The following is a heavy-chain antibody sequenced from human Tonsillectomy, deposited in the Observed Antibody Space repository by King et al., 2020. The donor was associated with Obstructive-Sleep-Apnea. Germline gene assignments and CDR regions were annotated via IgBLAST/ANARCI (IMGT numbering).Heavy chain of an antibody. Sequence: VQLQESGPGLVKPSQTLSLTCTVSVGSISSGGYYWTWIRQHPGKGLEWMGYVYYSVSTYYNPSLKSRVTISIDTSKNQFSLKRSSVTAADTAVYYCAALYCSSTSCQAEYFQHWGQGTLVTVSS. CDR2: VYYSVST. CDR3: AALYCSSTSCQAEYFQH. V-gene: IGHV4-31*03. CDR1: VGSISSGGYY. D-gene: IGHD2-2*01. J-gene: IGHJ1*01.